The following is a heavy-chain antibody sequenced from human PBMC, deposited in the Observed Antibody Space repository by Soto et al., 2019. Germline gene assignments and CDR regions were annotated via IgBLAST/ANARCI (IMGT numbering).Heavy chain of an antibody. CDR1: GFTFSSYA. CDR2: MSGSGGTA. J-gene: IGHJ4*02. D-gene: IGHD3-3*01. V-gene: IGHV3-23*01. Sequence: EVQLLESGGGLVQPGGSLRLSCAASGFTFSSYAMSWVRQAPGKGLEWVSGMSGSGGTAYYRDSGKGRFTISRDNSKQTLYLQMSSLRAEDTALYYCAKGPIFGVEHIYDYWGQGTLVTVSS. CDR3: AKGPIFGVEHIYDY.